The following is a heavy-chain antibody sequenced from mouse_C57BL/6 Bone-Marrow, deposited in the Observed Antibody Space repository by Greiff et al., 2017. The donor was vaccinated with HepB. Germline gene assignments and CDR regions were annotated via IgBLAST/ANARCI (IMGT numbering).Heavy chain of an antibody. CDR3: ARYEGGGYDYDGEN. CDR1: GFTFTDYY. J-gene: IGHJ3*01. CDR2: IRNKANGYTT. D-gene: IGHD2-4*01. V-gene: IGHV7-3*01. Sequence: EVKVVESGGGLVQPGGSLSLSCAASGFTFTDYYMSWVRQPPGKALEWLGFIRNKANGYTTEYSASVKGRFTISRDNSQSILYLQMNALRAEDSATYYWARYEGGGYDYDGENWGQGTLVTVSA.